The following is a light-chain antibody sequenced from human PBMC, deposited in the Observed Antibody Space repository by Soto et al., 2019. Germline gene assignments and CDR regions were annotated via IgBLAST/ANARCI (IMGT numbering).Light chain of an antibody. CDR2: LNNDGSH. CDR1: SGHSNYA. CDR3: QTWTTGIRV. V-gene: IGLV4-69*01. J-gene: IGLJ3*02. Sequence: QSVLTQSPSASASLGDSVKLTCTLRSGHSNYAIAWHQQQPEKGPRYLMNLNNDGSHTKGDGIPDRFSGSSSGAERYLTISSLQSEDEADYYWQTWTTGIRVFGGGTKLTVL.